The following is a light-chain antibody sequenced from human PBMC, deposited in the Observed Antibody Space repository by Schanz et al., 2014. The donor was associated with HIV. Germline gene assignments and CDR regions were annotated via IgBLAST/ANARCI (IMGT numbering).Light chain of an antibody. J-gene: IGLJ2*01. CDR2: ANT. V-gene: IGLV1-40*01. CDR1: RSNIGAGYD. Sequence: QSVLTQPPSVSGAPGQRVTISCTGSRSNIGAGYDVHWYQQLPGAAPKLLIYANTNRPSGVPDRFSGSKSGTSVSLAITDLQAEDEADYYCQSFDSSLSAVVFGGGTKLTVL. CDR3: QSFDSSLSAVV.